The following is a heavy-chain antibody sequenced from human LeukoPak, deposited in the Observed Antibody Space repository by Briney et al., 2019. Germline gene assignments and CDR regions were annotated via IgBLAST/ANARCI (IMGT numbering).Heavy chain of an antibody. CDR3: ARSSSRYSSGWYGAWFVP. Sequence: SVKVSCKASGGTFSSYAISWVRQAPGQGLEWMGGIIPIFGTANYAQKFQGRVTITADESTSTAYMELSSLRSEDMAVYYCARSSSRYSSGWYGAWFVPWGQGTLVTVSS. CDR2: IIPIFGTA. V-gene: IGHV1-69*13. J-gene: IGHJ5*02. CDR1: GGTFSSYA. D-gene: IGHD6-19*01.